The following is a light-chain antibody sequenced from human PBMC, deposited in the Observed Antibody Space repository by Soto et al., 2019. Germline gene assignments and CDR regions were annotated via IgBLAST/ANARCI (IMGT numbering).Light chain of an antibody. Sequence: EIVLTQSPGTLSLSPGERATLSCRASQSVDNDYLAWYQQKSGQAPRLLIFGASSRAIGIPERFSGSGSGTEFTLSISRLEPEDFAVYYCQKYGGSPPWTFGRGTKVEIK. V-gene: IGKV3-20*01. CDR3: QKYGGSPPWT. CDR2: GAS. CDR1: QSVDNDY. J-gene: IGKJ1*01.